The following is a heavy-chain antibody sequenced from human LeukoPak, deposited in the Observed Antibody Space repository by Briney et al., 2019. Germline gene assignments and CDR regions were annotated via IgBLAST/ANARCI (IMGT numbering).Heavy chain of an antibody. Sequence: ASVKVSCKASGYTFTGYYMHWVRQAPGQGLEWMGRINPNSGGTNYAQKLQGRVTMTTDTSTSTAYMELRSLRSDDTAVYYCARWDTAMVTGSDWGQGTLVTVSS. CDR2: INPNSGGT. J-gene: IGHJ4*02. D-gene: IGHD5-18*01. CDR1: GYTFTGYY. CDR3: ARWDTAMVTGSD. V-gene: IGHV1-2*06.